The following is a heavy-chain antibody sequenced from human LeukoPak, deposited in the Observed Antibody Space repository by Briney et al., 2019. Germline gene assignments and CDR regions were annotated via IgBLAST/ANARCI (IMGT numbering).Heavy chain of an antibody. Sequence: SETLSLTCTVSGDSISSSNCYWGWIRQPPGKGLEWIGSIYFSGGTYYNASLKSRVTISVDTSKNQFSLKLSSVTAADTAVYYCARQTGSGLFILPGGQGTLVTVSS. J-gene: IGHJ4*02. V-gene: IGHV4-39*01. D-gene: IGHD3/OR15-3a*01. CDR2: IYFSGGT. CDR1: GDSISSSNCY. CDR3: ARQTGSGLFILP.